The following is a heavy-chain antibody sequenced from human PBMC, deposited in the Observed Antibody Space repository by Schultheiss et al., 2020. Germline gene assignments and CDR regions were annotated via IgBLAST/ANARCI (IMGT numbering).Heavy chain of an antibody. V-gene: IGHV4-39*01. D-gene: IGHD6-13*01. J-gene: IGHJ3*02. Sequence: GSLRLSCTVSGGSISSSSYYWGWIRQPPGKGLEWFGSIYYSGSTYYNPSLKSRVTISVDTSKNQFSLKLSSVTAADTAVYYCARQARAPHSSSWYWAGGAFDIWGQGTMVTVSS. CDR2: IYYSGST. CDR1: GGSISSSSYY. CDR3: ARQARAPHSSSWYWAGGAFDI.